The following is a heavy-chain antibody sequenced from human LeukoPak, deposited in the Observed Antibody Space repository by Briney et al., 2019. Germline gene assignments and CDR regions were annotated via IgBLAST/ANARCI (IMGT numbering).Heavy chain of an antibody. V-gene: IGHV3-30-3*01. J-gene: IGHJ6*02. Sequence: GGSLRLSCVASGFTFSSYAMHWVRQAPGKGLEWVAVISYDGSNKYYADSVKGRFTISRDNSKNTLYLQMNSLRAEDTAVYYCAKAGYSSGWTRYYGMDVWGQGTTVAVSS. D-gene: IGHD6-19*01. CDR3: AKAGYSSGWTRYYGMDV. CDR1: GFTFSSYA. CDR2: ISYDGSNK.